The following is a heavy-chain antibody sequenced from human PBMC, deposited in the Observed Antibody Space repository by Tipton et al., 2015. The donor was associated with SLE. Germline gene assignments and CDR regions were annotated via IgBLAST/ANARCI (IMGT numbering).Heavy chain of an antibody. D-gene: IGHD6-13*01. J-gene: IGHJ4*02. CDR2: IYHSGST. CDR3: AREPTEGAAGHYFDY. CDR1: GYSISSGYY. V-gene: IGHV4-38-2*02. Sequence: TLSLTCAVSGYSISSGYYWGWIRQPPGKGLEWIGSIYHSGSTYYNPSLKSRVTISVDTPKNQFSLKLSSVTAADTAVYYCAREPTEGAAGHYFDYWGQGTLVTVSS.